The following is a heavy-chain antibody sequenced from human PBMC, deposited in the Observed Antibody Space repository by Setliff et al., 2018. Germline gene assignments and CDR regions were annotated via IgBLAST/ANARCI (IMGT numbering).Heavy chain of an antibody. Sequence: ASVKVSCKASGYTFIGYYMYWVRQAPGQGLEWMGRINPNSGGTEYAQKLQGRVTMTRDTSISTVYMELSSLRSDDTAVYYCARAGQLDITLFDYWGQGTLVTVSS. V-gene: IGHV1-2*06. CDR2: INPNSGGT. CDR1: GYTFIGYY. D-gene: IGHD6-13*01. CDR3: ARAGQLDITLFDY. J-gene: IGHJ4*02.